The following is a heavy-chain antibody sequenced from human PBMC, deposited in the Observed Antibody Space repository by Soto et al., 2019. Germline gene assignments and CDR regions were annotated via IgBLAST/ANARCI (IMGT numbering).Heavy chain of an antibody. CDR3: TREDY. Sequence: QVQLVESGGGVVQPGGSLRLSCAASGFTFSNYAMHWVRQAPAKGLEWVAFILYDGNNKQYADSVKGRFTISRDNSKNTLYLQMNSLRAEDSAVYYCTREDYWGQGTLVTVSS. J-gene: IGHJ4*02. CDR2: ILYDGNNK. V-gene: IGHV3-30-3*01. CDR1: GFTFSNYA.